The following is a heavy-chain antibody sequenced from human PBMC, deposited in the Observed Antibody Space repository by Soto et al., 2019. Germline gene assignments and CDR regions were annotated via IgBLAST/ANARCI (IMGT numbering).Heavy chain of an antibody. CDR2: ISAYNGNT. CDR1: GYTFTSYG. J-gene: IGHJ3*02. V-gene: IGHV1-18*01. CDR3: AGGVIYCSGGSCYTPSAFDI. D-gene: IGHD2-15*01. Sequence: ASVKVSCKASGYTFTSYGISWVRQAPGQGLEWMGWISAYNGNTNYAQKLQGRVTMTTDTSTSTAYMELRSLRSDDTAVYYCAGGVIYCSGGSCYTPSAFDIWGQGTMVTVSS.